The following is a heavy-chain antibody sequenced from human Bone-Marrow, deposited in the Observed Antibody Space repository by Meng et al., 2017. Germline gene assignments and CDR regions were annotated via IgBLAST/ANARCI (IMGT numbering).Heavy chain of an antibody. V-gene: IGHV3-7*01. D-gene: IGHD2-21*01. CDR1: GFSFSGSW. J-gene: IGHJ3*02. CDR3: ARDVAYSAFDI. Sequence: GESLKTSCAASGFSFSGSWMNWVRQAPGKGLDWVASINPDGSEKHHVDSVKGRFTISRDNAKNSLYLQIDSLRVEDTAVYYCARDVAYSAFDIWDQGTMVTVS. CDR2: INPDGSEK.